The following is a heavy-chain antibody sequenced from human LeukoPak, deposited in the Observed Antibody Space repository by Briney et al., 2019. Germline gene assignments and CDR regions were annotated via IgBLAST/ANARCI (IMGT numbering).Heavy chain of an antibody. CDR2: IWYDGSNK. D-gene: IGHD2-2*01. CDR3: AKTAVPAAIRGWFDP. V-gene: IGHV3-33*06. CDR1: GFTFSSYC. Sequence: PGRSLRLSCAASGFTFSSYCMHWVRQAPGKGLEWVAVIWYDGSNKYYEDYVKGRFTISRDNSKNTLYLQMNSLRAEDTAVYYCAKTAVPAAIRGWFDPWGQGTLVTVSS. J-gene: IGHJ5*02.